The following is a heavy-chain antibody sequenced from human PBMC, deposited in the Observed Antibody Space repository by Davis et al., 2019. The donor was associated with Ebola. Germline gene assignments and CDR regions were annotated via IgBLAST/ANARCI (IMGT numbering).Heavy chain of an antibody. CDR2: IKSKNDGGAT. J-gene: IGHJ4*02. CDR1: GFTFSSYW. CDR3: TTAPSYYESSGSYLPLDY. Sequence: GESLKISCAASGFTFSSYWMSWVRQAPGKGLEWVGRIKSKNDGGATGYAAPVKGRFTISRDDSKNTLYLDLTSLKIEDTAVYYCTTAPSYYESSGSYLPLDYWGQGTLVTVSS. D-gene: IGHD3-22*01. V-gene: IGHV3-15*01.